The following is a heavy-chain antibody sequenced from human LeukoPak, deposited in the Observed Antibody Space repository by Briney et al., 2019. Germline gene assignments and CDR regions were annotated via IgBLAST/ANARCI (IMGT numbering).Heavy chain of an antibody. J-gene: IGHJ6*02. CDR2: IYSGGST. CDR3: AGFSHKGV. CDR1: GFTVSNNY. Sequence: GGSLRLSCAASGFTVSNNYMSWVRQARGKGLEWVALIYSGGSTYYADFVKGRFTISRDNSKNTRYLQMSSLRAEDTAVYYCAGFSHKGVWGQGTTVTVSS. V-gene: IGHV3-66*01.